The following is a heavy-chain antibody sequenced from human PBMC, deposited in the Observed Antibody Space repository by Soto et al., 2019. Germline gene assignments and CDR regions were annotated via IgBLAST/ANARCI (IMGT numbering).Heavy chain of an antibody. D-gene: IGHD6-13*01. V-gene: IGHV3-30*18. CDR2: MSYDGTKQ. J-gene: IGHJ4*02. CDR1: GFTFSTYG. CDR3: AKEYGSTWIDH. Sequence: GGSLRLSCAASGFTFSTYGMHWVRQAPGKGLEWVAAMSYDGTKQYYVDSVKGRFTISRDNSRNTLFLQLNSLRDEDTAVYYCAKEYGSTWIDHWGQGTPVTV.